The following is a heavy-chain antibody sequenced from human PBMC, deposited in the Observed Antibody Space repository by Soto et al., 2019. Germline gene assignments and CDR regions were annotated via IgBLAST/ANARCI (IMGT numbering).Heavy chain of an antibody. Sequence: GGSLRLSCAASGFTFSSYGMHWVRQAPGKGLEWVAVISYDGSNKYYADSVKGRFTISRDNSKNTLYLQMNSLRAEDTAVYYCAKAKAPLLYSGYGPDYWGQGTLVTVSS. V-gene: IGHV3-30*18. D-gene: IGHD5-12*01. J-gene: IGHJ4*02. CDR1: GFTFSSYG. CDR3: AKAKAPLLYSGYGPDY. CDR2: ISYDGSNK.